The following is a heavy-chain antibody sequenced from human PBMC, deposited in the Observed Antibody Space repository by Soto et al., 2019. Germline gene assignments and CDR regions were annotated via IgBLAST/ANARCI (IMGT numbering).Heavy chain of an antibody. Sequence: EVQLVESGGGLVQPGGSLRLSCAASGFTFSSYWMSWVRQAPGKGLEWVANIKPDGSEKWYVDSVKGRFTISRDNAKNSLYMQLNSLRGEDTAVYYCARGDYYDSSGPFLDAFEIWGQGTMVTVSS. D-gene: IGHD3-22*01. CDR2: IKPDGSEK. J-gene: IGHJ3*02. CDR1: GFTFSSYW. V-gene: IGHV3-7*04. CDR3: ARGDYYDSSGPFLDAFEI.